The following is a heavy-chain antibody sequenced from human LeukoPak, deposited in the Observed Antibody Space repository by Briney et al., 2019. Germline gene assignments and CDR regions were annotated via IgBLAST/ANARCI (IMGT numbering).Heavy chain of an antibody. D-gene: IGHD3-22*01. V-gene: IGHV1-69*05. Sequence: GASVKVSCKASGGTFSSYAISWVRQAPGQGLEWMGGIIPIFGTANYAQKFQGRVTITTDESTSTAYMELNSLRSEDTAVYYCARANYDSSGYYSDYWGQGTLVTVSS. CDR2: IIPIFGTA. CDR1: GGTFSSYA. CDR3: ARANYDSSGYYSDY. J-gene: IGHJ4*02.